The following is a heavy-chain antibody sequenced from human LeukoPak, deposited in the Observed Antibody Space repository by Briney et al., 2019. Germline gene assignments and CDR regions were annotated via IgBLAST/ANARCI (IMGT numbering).Heavy chain of an antibody. J-gene: IGHJ4*02. Sequence: ASVKVSCKASGYTFTTYAIHWVRQAPGQRLEWMGWINVGNGDTKYSQRFQGRVTITRDTSASTAYMDLSSLRSEDTAVYYCARVNDYSNYVPDYWGQGTLVTVSS. CDR3: ARVNDYSNYVPDY. V-gene: IGHV1-3*01. D-gene: IGHD4-11*01. CDR2: INVGNGDT. CDR1: GYTFTTYA.